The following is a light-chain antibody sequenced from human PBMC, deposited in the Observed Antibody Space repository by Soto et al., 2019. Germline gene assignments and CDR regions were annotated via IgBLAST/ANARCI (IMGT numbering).Light chain of an antibody. CDR2: AAS. J-gene: IGKJ1*01. V-gene: IGKV3-15*01. Sequence: ERVMTQSPATLSVFPGEGATLSCRASEAVSTNLAWYQHKPGQAPRLLIYAASTRSTGVPARFSGSGSGTEFTITISTLQSEDVATYYCQQYENWPWTFGQGNKVEI. CDR1: EAVSTN. CDR3: QQYENWPWT.